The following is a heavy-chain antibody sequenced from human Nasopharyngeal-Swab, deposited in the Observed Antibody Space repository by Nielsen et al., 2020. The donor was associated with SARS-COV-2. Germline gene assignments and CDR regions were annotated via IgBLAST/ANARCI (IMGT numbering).Heavy chain of an antibody. J-gene: IGHJ4*02. Sequence: SETLSPTCVVSGASISSRNNYWGWIRQSPGKGLEWLGTIFSSGSTYNPSLKSRVTMSVDTSKNQFSLKLTSVTAADTAVYYCARDESGDYLGLPFDHWGRGTLVTVSS. CDR2: IFSSGST. CDR1: GASISSRNNY. V-gene: IGHV4-39*07. CDR3: ARDESGDYLGLPFDH. D-gene: IGHD4-17*01.